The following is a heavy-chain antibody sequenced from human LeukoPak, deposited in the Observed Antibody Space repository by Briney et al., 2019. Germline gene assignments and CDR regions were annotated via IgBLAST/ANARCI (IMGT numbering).Heavy chain of an antibody. V-gene: IGHV1-46*01. Sequence: ASVKVSCKASGYTFTSYAMHWVRQAPGQGLEWMGIINPSGGSTSYAQKFQGRVTMTRDTSTSTVYMELSSLRSEDTAVYYCAATTRPSGRIAAAGTREEDYFDYWGQGTLVTVSS. J-gene: IGHJ4*02. CDR1: GYTFTSYA. CDR2: INPSGGST. CDR3: AATTRPSGRIAAAGTREEDYFDY. D-gene: IGHD6-13*01.